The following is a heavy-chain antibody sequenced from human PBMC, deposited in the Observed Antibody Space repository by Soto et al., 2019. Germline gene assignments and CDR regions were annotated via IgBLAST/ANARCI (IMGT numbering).Heavy chain of an antibody. Sequence: SQTLSLTCVISGDSVSSNSAAWNWIRQSPARGLEWLGRTYYRSKWYNDYAVSVKSRITINPDTSKNQFSLQLNSVTPEDTAVYYCAREILVTHPYNWFDPWGQGTLVTVSS. V-gene: IGHV6-1*01. CDR2: TYYRSKWYN. J-gene: IGHJ5*02. CDR1: GDSVSSNSAA. D-gene: IGHD3-9*01. CDR3: AREILVTHPYNWFDP.